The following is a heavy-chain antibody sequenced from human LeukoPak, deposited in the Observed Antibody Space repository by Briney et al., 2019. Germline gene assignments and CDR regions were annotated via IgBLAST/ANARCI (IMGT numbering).Heavy chain of an antibody. CDR2: ISAYNGNT. CDR3: ARGPRGYNWNDDLDY. Sequence: ASVKVSCKASGYTFTSYDINWVRQAPGQGLEWMGWISAYNGNTNYAQKLQGRVTMTTDTSTSTAYMELRSLRSDDTAVYYCARGPRGYNWNDDLDYWGQGTLVTVSS. CDR1: GYTFTSYD. V-gene: IGHV1-18*01. J-gene: IGHJ4*02. D-gene: IGHD1-20*01.